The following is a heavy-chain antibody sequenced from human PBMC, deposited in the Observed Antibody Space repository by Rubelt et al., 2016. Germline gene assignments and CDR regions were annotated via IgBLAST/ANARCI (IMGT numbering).Heavy chain of an antibody. CDR1: GFTFSSYL. J-gene: IGHJ4*02. V-gene: IGHV3-30*04. Sequence: VQLVESGGGLVQPGGSLRLSCAASGFTFSSYLMSWVRQAPGKGLEWVAVISYDGSNKYYADSVKGRFTISRDNAKNSLFLQMNSLRAEDTAMYYCARYVSLGYWGQGTLVTVSS. D-gene: IGHD2-2*01. CDR3: ARYVSLGY. CDR2: ISYDGSNK.